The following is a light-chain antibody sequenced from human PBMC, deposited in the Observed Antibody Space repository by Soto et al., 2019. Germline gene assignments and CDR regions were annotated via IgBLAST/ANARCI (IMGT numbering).Light chain of an antibody. CDR3: SSYTSSSTLGV. Sequence: LTQPASVSGSPGQSITISCTGTSSDVAGYNYVSWYQQHPGKAPKLMIYDVSNRPSGVSNRFSGSKSGNTASLTISGLQAEDEADYYCSSYTSSSTLGVFGTGTKV. J-gene: IGLJ1*01. CDR1: SSDVAGYNY. V-gene: IGLV2-14*01. CDR2: DVS.